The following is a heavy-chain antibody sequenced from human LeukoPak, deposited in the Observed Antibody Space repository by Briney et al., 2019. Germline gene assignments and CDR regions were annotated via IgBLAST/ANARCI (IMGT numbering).Heavy chain of an antibody. CDR2: IKQDGSEK. J-gene: IGHJ4*02. Sequence: GGSLRLSCAASGFTFSDYWMSWVRQAPGKGLEWVANIKQDGSEKYYVDSVKGRFTISRDNAKNSLYLQMNSLRAEDTAVYYCAKSYYYDSSGQYYFDHWGQGTLVTVSS. D-gene: IGHD3-22*01. CDR1: GFTFSDYW. V-gene: IGHV3-7*03. CDR3: AKSYYYDSSGQYYFDH.